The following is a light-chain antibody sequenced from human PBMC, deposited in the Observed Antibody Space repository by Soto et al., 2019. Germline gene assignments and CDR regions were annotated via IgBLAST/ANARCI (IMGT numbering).Light chain of an antibody. J-gene: IGKJ2*01. CDR3: QQYNTYYT. V-gene: IGKV1-5*01. CDR1: QSITSW. CDR2: DAS. Sequence: DIPMTQSPSTLSASVGDRVTITCRASQSITSWLAWYQQKPGKAPKLLIYDASRLQSGVPSRFSGSGSVTEFTLTISSLQTDYFATYYCQQYNTYYTFGQGTKLEIK.